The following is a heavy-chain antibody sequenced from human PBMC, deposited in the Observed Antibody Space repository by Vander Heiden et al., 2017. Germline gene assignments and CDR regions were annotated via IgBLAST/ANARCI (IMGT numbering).Heavy chain of an antibody. CDR2: ILRSGGST. CDR3: AKKVGSKGDTAAFDI. J-gene: IGHJ3*02. CDR1: GFTFGSYA. D-gene: IGHD2-21*02. V-gene: IGHV3-23*01. Sequence: CTSSGFTFGSYAMSWLRQALGTGLELLSGILRSGGSTYYADSVKGRFTISSDNSKHTLYLQMDSLRAEDTAVYYCAKKVGSKGDTAAFDIWGQGTMVTVSS.